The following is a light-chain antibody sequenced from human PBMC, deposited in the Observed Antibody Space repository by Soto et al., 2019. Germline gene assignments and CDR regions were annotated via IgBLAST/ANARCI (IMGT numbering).Light chain of an antibody. CDR3: QKYNSVPLT. CDR1: RDISNY. J-gene: IGKJ4*01. V-gene: IGKV1-27*01. CDR2: VAS. Sequence: DIPMTQSPSSLSASVGDRVTITCRASRDISNYLAWYQQKPGKVPKLLIYVASTLHSGVPSRFSGSGFGTDFTLTISSLQPEDVATYYCQKYNSVPLTFGGGTKVEIK.